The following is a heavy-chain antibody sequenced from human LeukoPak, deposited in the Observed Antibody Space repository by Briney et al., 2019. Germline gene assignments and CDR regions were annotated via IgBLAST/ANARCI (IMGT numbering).Heavy chain of an antibody. D-gene: IGHD6-19*01. CDR1: GGSTSSSNW. Sequence: SETLSLTCAVSGGSTSSSNWWSWVRQPPGKGLEWIGEIYHTGSSNYNPSLKSRVTISVDKSKSQFSLKLSSVTAADTAVYYCARGGTTVAGTFWFDPWGQGTLVTVSS. J-gene: IGHJ5*02. CDR2: IYHTGSS. CDR3: ARGGTTVAGTFWFDP. V-gene: IGHV4-4*02.